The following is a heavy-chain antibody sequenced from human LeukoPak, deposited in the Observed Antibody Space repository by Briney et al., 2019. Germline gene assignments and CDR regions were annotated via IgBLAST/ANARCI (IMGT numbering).Heavy chain of an antibody. V-gene: IGHV4-39*07. CDR3: ARGYCSGGSCYGQPSPWFDP. Sequence: SETLSLTCTVSGGSISSSSHYWGWIRQPPGKGLEWIGSIYYSGSTYYNPSLKSRVTISVDTSKNQFSLKLSSVTAADTAVYYCARGYCSGGSCYGQPSPWFDPWGQGTLVTVSS. J-gene: IGHJ5*02. D-gene: IGHD2-15*01. CDR2: IYYSGST. CDR1: GGSISSSSHY.